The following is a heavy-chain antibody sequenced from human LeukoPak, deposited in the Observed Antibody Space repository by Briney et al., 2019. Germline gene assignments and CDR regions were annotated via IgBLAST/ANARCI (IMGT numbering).Heavy chain of an antibody. D-gene: IGHD5-18*01. Sequence: GGSLRLSCAASGFTFSSYSMNWVRQAPGKGLEWVSSISSTSRHIYYADSVKGRFTISRDNAKNSLYLQMNSLRAEDTAVYYCARDRAYSWYVDYWGQGTLVTVSS. CDR1: GFTFSSYS. J-gene: IGHJ4*02. CDR3: ARDRAYSWYVDY. V-gene: IGHV3-21*01. CDR2: ISSTSRHI.